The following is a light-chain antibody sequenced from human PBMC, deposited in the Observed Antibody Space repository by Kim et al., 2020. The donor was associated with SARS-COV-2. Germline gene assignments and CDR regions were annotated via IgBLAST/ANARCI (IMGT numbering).Light chain of an antibody. CDR2: GAS. Sequence: DIVMTQSPATLSVSPGERATLSCRASQSVSRNLAWYQHKPGQAPRLLIYGASTRATGIPARFSGSGSGTEFTLTISSLQSEDFAVYFCHQYNDWPTFGQGTKLEIK. V-gene: IGKV3-15*01. CDR1: QSVSRN. CDR3: HQYNDWPT. J-gene: IGKJ2*01.